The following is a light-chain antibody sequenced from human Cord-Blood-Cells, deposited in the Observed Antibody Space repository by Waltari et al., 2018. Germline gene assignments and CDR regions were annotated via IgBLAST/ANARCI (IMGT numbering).Light chain of an antibody. CDR2: VGTGGIVG. J-gene: IGLJ1*01. CDR3: GADHGSGSNFVYV. V-gene: IGLV9-49*01. Sequence: QPVLTQSPSAAASLGASVTPTCTLSSGYSNHNVDWYQQSPGKGPRFVMRVGTGGIVGSKGDGIPDRFSVLGSGLNRYLTIKNIQEEDESDYHCGADHGSGSNFVYVFGTGTKVTVL. CDR1: SGYSNHN.